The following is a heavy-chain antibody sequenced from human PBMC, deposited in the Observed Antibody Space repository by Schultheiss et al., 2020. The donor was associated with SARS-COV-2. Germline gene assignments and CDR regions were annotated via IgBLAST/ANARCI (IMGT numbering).Heavy chain of an antibody. D-gene: IGHD5-18*01. Sequence: GGSLRLSCAASRFTFSSYAMSWVRQAPGKGLEWVSSISSSSSYIYYADSVKGRFTISRDNAKNSLYLQMNSLRAEDTAVYYCARWYEYSYGHGAYYFDYWGQGTLVTVSS. J-gene: IGHJ4*02. CDR1: RFTFSSYA. CDR2: ISSSSSYI. CDR3: ARWYEYSYGHGAYYFDY. V-gene: IGHV3-21*01.